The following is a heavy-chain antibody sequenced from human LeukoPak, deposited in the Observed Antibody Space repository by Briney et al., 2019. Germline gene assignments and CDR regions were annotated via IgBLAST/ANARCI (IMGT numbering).Heavy chain of an antibody. J-gene: IGHJ4*02. D-gene: IGHD2-15*01. CDR3: LRDQDCSGGDCQVC. CDR2: ISHSGTT. CDR1: DGSLSSGNYQ. V-gene: IGHV4-39*02. Sequence: SETLSLTCTVSDGSLSSGNYQWGWIRQPPGKGLEWIALISHSGTTYYNPSLKSRVTMSVDTSKNQFSLKLNSVTAADTAVYYCLRDQDCSGGDCQVCWGQGTLVTVSS.